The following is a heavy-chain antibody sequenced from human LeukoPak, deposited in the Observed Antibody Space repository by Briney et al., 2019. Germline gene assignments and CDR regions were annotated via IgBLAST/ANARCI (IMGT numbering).Heavy chain of an antibody. Sequence: GRSLRLSCAASGLTFSSYGMHWVRQAPGKGLEWGAVISYDGSNKYYADSVKGRFTISRDNSKNTLYLQMNSLRAEDTAVYYCANTYYYGSGVDYWGQGTLVTVSS. J-gene: IGHJ4*02. CDR2: ISYDGSNK. V-gene: IGHV3-30*18. CDR1: GLTFSSYG. CDR3: ANTYYYGSGVDY. D-gene: IGHD3-10*01.